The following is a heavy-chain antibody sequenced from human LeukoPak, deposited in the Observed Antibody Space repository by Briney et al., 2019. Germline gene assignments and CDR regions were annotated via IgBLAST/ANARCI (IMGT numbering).Heavy chain of an antibody. D-gene: IGHD4-17*01. CDR1: GDSISSSSSY. V-gene: IGHV4-39*07. CDR3: ARDKAHYGDYDGGQPGPTDY. Sequence: SETLSLTCTVSGDSISSSSSYWGWIRQPPGEGLEWIGSIYHSGSTYYNPSLKSRVSLSVDTSKSQFSLKLSSVTAADTAVYYCARDKAHYGDYDGGQPGPTDYWGQGTLVTVSS. J-gene: IGHJ4*02. CDR2: IYHSGST.